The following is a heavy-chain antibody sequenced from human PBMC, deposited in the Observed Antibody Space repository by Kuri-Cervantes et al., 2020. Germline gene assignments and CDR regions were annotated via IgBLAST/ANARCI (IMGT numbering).Heavy chain of an antibody. J-gene: IGHJ6*03. CDR3: TRDDRLSYYYMDV. CDR2: IRSKAYGGTT. Sequence: GESLKISCAASGFTFDDYGMSWVRQAPGKGLEWVGFIRSKAYGGTTEYAASVKGGFTISRDDSKSIAYLQMNSLKTEDTAVYYCTRDDRLSYYYMDVWGKGTTVTVSS. CDR1: GFTFDDYG. V-gene: IGHV3-49*04.